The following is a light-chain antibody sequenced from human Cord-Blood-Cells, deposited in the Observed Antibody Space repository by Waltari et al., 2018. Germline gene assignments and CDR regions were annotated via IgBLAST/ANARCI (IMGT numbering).Light chain of an antibody. J-gene: IGLJ3*02. CDR1: SSDAGGSNY. CDR2: DVS. CDR3: SSYTSSSTLV. V-gene: IGLV2-14*01. Sequence: QSALTQPASVSGSPGQSLTISCTGTSSDAGGSNYVSWYQQHPGKAPKLMIYDVSNRPSGVSNRFSGAKSGNTASLTISGLQAEDEADYYCSSYTSSSTLVFGGGTKLTVL.